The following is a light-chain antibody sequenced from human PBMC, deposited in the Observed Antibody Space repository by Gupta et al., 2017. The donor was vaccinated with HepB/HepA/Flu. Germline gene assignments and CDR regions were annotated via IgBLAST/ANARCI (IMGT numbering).Light chain of an antibody. Sequence: QSALTQPAPVPGSPGQSLTISCTGTSSDVGGYNYVPWYQQHPGKAPKLMIYDVSNRPSGVSNRFSGSKSGNTASLTISGLQAEDEADYYCSSYTSSSTLRVFGTGTKVTVL. CDR1: SSDVGGYNY. CDR3: SSYTSSSTLRV. J-gene: IGLJ1*01. V-gene: IGLV2-14*03. CDR2: DVS.